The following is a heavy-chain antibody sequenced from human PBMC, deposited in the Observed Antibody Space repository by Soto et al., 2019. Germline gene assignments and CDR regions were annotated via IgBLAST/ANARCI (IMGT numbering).Heavy chain of an antibody. CDR2: IYHSGST. CDR1: GGSMSSGGYY. D-gene: IGHD6-19*01. Sequence: QVQLQESGPGLVKPSQTLSLTCTVSGGSMSSGGYYWTWIRQHPGKGLEWIGYIYHSGSTYSNPSLKSRVIMSVDTSKNQFSLKLSSVTAADTALYYCARGYGSGWDDHFDHWGQGTLVTVSS. J-gene: IGHJ4*02. V-gene: IGHV4-31*03. CDR3: ARGYGSGWDDHFDH.